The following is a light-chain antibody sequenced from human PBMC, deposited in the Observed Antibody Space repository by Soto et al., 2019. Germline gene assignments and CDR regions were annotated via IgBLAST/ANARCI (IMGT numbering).Light chain of an antibody. Sequence: QSALAQPPPASGSPGQSVTVSCTGTSSDIGDTHYVSWYQQHPGKAPKLMVYEVSKRPSGVPDRFSGSKSGNTASLTVSGLLAEDEGDYYCSSYAGRDTVVFGSGTKVTVL. CDR1: SSDIGDTHY. CDR2: EVS. J-gene: IGLJ1*01. CDR3: SSYAGRDTVV. V-gene: IGLV2-8*01.